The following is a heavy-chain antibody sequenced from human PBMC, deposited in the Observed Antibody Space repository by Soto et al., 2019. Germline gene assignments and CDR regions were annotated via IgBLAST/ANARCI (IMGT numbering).Heavy chain of an antibody. V-gene: IGHV1-18*01. Sequence: QVQLVQSGAEVKKPGASVKVSCKASGYTFTSYGISWVRQAPGQGLEWMGWISAYNGNTNYAQKLQGRVTMTTDTSTSTAYMELRSLRSDYTAVSYCASSGDYYGSGSGTWDYWGQGTLVTVSS. CDR3: ASSGDYYGSGSGTWDY. D-gene: IGHD3-10*01. CDR2: ISAYNGNT. CDR1: GYTFTSYG. J-gene: IGHJ4*02.